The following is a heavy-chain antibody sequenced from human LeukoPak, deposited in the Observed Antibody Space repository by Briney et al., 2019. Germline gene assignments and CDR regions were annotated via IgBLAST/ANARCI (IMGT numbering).Heavy chain of an antibody. CDR1: GFTFSSYS. V-gene: IGHV3-21*01. D-gene: IGHD3-16*02. Sequence: GGSLRLSCAASGFTFSSYSMNWVRQAPGKGPEWVSSISSSSSYIYYADSVKGRFTISRDNAKNSLYLQMNSLRAEDTAVYYCARDSRSLAALYYFDYWGQGTLVTVSS. CDR3: ARDSRSLAALYYFDY. CDR2: ISSSSSYI. J-gene: IGHJ4*02.